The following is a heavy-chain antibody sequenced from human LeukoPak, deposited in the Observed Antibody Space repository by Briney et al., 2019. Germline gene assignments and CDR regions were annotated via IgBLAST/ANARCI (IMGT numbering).Heavy chain of an antibody. D-gene: IGHD1-26*01. Sequence: ASVKVSCKASGGTFSSYAISWVRQAPGQGLEWMGGIIPIFGTANYAQKFQGRVTITADESTSTAYMELRSLRSDDTAVYYCARDQVGGNRWFDPWGQGTLVTVSS. V-gene: IGHV1-69*13. CDR2: IIPIFGTA. J-gene: IGHJ5*02. CDR1: GGTFSSYA. CDR3: ARDQVGGNRWFDP.